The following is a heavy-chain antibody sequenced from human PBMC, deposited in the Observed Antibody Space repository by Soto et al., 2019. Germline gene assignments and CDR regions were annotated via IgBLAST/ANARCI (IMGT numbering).Heavy chain of an antibody. CDR2: ISGSGGST. D-gene: IGHD3-10*01. CDR3: AKVEYYGSGSWGMDV. Sequence: EVQLLESGGGLVQPGGSLRLSCAASGFTFSSYAMSWVRQAPGKGLEWVSAISGSGGSTYYEDSVKGRFTISRDNSKNTLYLQMNSLRAEDTAVYYCAKVEYYGSGSWGMDVWGQGTTVTVSS. J-gene: IGHJ6*02. CDR1: GFTFSSYA. V-gene: IGHV3-23*01.